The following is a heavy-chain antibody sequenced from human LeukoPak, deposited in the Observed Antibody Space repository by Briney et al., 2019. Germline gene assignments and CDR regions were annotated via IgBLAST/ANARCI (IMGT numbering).Heavy chain of an antibody. J-gene: IGHJ4*02. Sequence: GGSLRLSCAASGFTFSSYAMSWVRQAPGKGLGWASAISGSGGNTYYADSVKGRFTISRDNAKNSLYLQMNSLRAEDTAVYYCARSSGSYYVTFDYWGQGTLVTVSS. CDR3: ARSSGSYYVTFDY. CDR2: ISGSGGNT. D-gene: IGHD1-26*01. CDR1: GFTFSSYA. V-gene: IGHV3-23*01.